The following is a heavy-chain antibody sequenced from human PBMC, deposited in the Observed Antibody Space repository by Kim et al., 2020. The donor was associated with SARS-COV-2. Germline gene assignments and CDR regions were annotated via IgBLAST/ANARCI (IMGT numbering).Heavy chain of an antibody. J-gene: IGHJ3*02. Sequence: TSLKTRLTISKDTSKNQVVLTMTNMDPVDTATYYCARNGIVGATSTAFDIWGQGTMVTVSS. CDR3: ARNGIVGATSTAFDI. V-gene: IGHV2-70*01. D-gene: IGHD1-26*01.